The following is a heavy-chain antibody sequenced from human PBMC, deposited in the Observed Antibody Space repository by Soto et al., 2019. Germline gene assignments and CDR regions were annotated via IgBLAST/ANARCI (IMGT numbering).Heavy chain of an antibody. V-gene: IGHV3-30*18. D-gene: IGHD6-19*01. Sequence: QVQLVESGGGVVQPGRSLRLSCAASGFTFSSYGMHWVRQAPGKGLEWVAVISYDGSNKYYADSVKGRFTISRDNSKTTLYLQMSSLRPEDTAVYYCVKDGSSGWPYYYGMDVWGQGTTVTVSS. CDR1: GFTFSSYG. CDR3: VKDGSSGWPYYYGMDV. J-gene: IGHJ6*02. CDR2: ISYDGSNK.